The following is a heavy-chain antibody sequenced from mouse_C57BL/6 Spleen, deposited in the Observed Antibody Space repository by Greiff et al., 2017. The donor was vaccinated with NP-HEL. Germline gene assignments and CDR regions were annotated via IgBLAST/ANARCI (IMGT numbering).Heavy chain of an antibody. CDR2: IDPSDSYT. CDR3: VSSRNADGGWFAY. V-gene: IGHV1-50*01. D-gene: IGHD3-1*01. Sequence: QVQLQQPGAELVKPGASVKLSCKASGYTFTSYWMQWVKQRPGQGLEWIGEIDPSDSYTNYNQKFKGKATLTVDTSSSTAYMKLSSLTSEDSAVYYCVSSRNADGGWFAYWGQGTLVTVSA. J-gene: IGHJ3*01. CDR1: GYTFTSYW.